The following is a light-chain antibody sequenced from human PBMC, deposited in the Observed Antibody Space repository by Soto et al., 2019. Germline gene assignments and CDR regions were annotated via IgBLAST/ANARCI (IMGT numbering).Light chain of an antibody. V-gene: IGKV1-39*01. CDR3: QQYNSYSWT. J-gene: IGKJ1*01. Sequence: IQMSQSPSSLSASVGDRFTISWRASQSISSYLNWYQQKPGKAPKLLIYAASSLQSGVPSRFSGSGSGTEFTLTISSLQPDDFATYYCQQYNSYSWTFGQGTKVDIK. CDR2: AAS. CDR1: QSISSY.